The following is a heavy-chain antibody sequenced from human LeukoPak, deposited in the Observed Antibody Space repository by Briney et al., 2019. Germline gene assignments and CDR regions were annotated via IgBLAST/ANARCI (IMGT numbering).Heavy chain of an antibody. CDR3: ARYRGDYGDMGYYFDY. CDR2: IKQDGSEK. D-gene: IGHD4-17*01. Sequence: GGSLRLSCTASGLTFSSYWMSWVRQTPGKGLEWVANIKQDGSEKYYVVSVKGRFTISRDNAKNSLYLQMNSLRAEDTAVYYCARYRGDYGDMGYYFDYWGQGTLVTVSS. J-gene: IGHJ4*02. V-gene: IGHV3-7*03. CDR1: GLTFSSYW.